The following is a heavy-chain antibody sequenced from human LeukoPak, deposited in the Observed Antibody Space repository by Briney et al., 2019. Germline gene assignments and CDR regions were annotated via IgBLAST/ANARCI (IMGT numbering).Heavy chain of an antibody. CDR1: GGSFSGYY. J-gene: IGHJ4*02. Sequence: SETLSVTCAVYGGSFSGYYWSWIRQPPGKGLEWIGEINHSGSTNYNPSLKSRVTISVDTSKNQFSLKLSSVTAADTAVYYCARYDILTGYDYWGQGTLVTVSS. CDR2: INHSGST. V-gene: IGHV4-34*01. D-gene: IGHD3-9*01. CDR3: ARYDILTGYDY.